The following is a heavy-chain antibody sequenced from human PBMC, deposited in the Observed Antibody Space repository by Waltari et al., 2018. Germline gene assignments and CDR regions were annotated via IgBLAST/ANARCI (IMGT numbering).Heavy chain of an antibody. CDR2: INHSGST. Sequence: QVQLQQWGAGLLKPSETLSLTCAVYGGSFSGYYWSWIRQPPGKGLEGIGEINHSGSTNYNPSLKSRVTISVDTSKNQFSLKLSSVTAADTAVYYCARGRGVPAIWRTRYYYYYYMDVWGKGTTVTVSS. CDR1: GGSFSGYY. V-gene: IGHV4-34*01. D-gene: IGHD2-2*01. CDR3: ARGRGVPAIWRTRYYYYYYMDV. J-gene: IGHJ6*03.